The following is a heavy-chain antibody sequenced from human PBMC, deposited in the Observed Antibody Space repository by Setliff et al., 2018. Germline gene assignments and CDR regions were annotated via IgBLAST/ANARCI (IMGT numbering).Heavy chain of an antibody. D-gene: IGHD5-12*01. J-gene: IGHJ4*02. CDR2: IDPRGSPV. V-gene: IGHV3-11*01. CDR3: IVAGNYFDY. CDR1: GFTFIDYY. Sequence: GGSLRLSCAASGFTFIDYYMNWIRQTPRKGLEWISHIDPRGSPVDYVDSVKGRFTISRDDSKNTAYLQMDSLNTEDTAVYYCIVAGNYFDYWGQGTLVTVSS.